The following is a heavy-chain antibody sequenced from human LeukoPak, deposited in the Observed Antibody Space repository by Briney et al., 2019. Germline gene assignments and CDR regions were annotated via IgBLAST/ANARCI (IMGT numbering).Heavy chain of an antibody. CDR3: ARGYCTSADCYKHYYHGMDV. Sequence: ASVTVSCQASGYTFTRYYMHWLRQAPGQELAGMGWINPNSCGTNYAQKFQGRVTMTRDTSISTAYMELSRLRSDDTAVYFCARGYCTSADCYKHYYHGMDVWGQGTTVTAS. V-gene: IGHV1-2*02. CDR2: INPNSCGT. D-gene: IGHD2-2*02. J-gene: IGHJ6*02. CDR1: GYTFTRYY.